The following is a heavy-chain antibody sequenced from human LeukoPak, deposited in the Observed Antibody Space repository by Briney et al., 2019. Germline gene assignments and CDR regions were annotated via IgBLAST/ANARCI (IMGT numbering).Heavy chain of an antibody. CDR3: AKEGAASWDVDV. V-gene: IGHV3-30*02. Sequence: PGGSLRLSCAASGFIFIGYGMHWVRQAPGKGPEWVAFIRPDGHNKYCADSVKGRFMISRDNSKNTVDLQMNSLRGDDTAMYYCAKEGAASWDVDVWGKGTTVTVSS. CDR2: IRPDGHNK. CDR1: GFIFIGYG. J-gene: IGHJ6*04. D-gene: IGHD3-3*02.